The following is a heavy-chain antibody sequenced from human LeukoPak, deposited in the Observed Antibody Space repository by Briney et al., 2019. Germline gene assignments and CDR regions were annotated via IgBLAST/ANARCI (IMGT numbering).Heavy chain of an antibody. Sequence: SETLSLPCAVYGGYFSGYYWSWIRQPPVNWLEWIGEINHSGSTNYTPFLKSRVTISVDTSKKQSSLKLSSVTAADTAVYYGARRGGSGRKFQHYYYYYYIDVWGKGTTVTISS. J-gene: IGHJ6*03. CDR2: INHSGST. D-gene: IGHD3-10*01. CDR3: ARRGGSGRKFQHYYYYYYIDV. V-gene: IGHV4-34*01. CDR1: GGYFSGYY.